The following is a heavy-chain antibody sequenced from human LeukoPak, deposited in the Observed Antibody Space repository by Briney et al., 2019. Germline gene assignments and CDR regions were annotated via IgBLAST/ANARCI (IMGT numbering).Heavy chain of an antibody. CDR1: GFTLSSYG. Sequence: GGTLRLSCAASGFTLSSYGMSWVRQAPGKGLEWVSYISSSGSTIYYADSVKGRFTISRDNTKNSLYLQMNSLRAEDTAVYYCARDNYYDSSGYYVDYWGQGTLVTVSS. J-gene: IGHJ4*02. CDR2: ISSSGSTI. D-gene: IGHD3-22*01. V-gene: IGHV3-48*04. CDR3: ARDNYYDSSGYYVDY.